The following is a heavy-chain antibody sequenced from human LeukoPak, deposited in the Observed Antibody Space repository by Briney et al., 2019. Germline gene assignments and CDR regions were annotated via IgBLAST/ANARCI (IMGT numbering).Heavy chain of an antibody. CDR3: ARDGGSAMPFDY. CDR2: IWYDGSNK. CDR1: GFTFSIYG. V-gene: IGHV3-33*01. D-gene: IGHD2-2*01. J-gene: IGHJ4*02. Sequence: PGRSLRLSCAASGFTFSIYGMHWVRQAPGKGLEWVAVIWYDGSNKFYADSVKGRFTISRDNSKSTLYLQMNSLRAEDTAVYYCARDGGSAMPFDYWGQGTLVTVSS.